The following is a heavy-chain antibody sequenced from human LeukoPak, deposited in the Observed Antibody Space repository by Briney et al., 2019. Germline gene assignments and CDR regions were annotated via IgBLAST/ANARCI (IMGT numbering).Heavy chain of an antibody. CDR2: IYNSEST. CDR1: RGSISSYY. D-gene: IGHD6-6*01. CDR3: ARGRPRSIAARPLRWFDP. J-gene: IGHJ5*02. Sequence: PSETLSLTCPVSRGSISSYYWSWIRQPAPKGLEWIGRIYNSESTNYNHPLQRRVTMSVDTSKHQSFLKLTSVTAADTAVYYCARGRPRSIAARPLRWFDPCGQGTQATVSS. V-gene: IGHV4-4*07.